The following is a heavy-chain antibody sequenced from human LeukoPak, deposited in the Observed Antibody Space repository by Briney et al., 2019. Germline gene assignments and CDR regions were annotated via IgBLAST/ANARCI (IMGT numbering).Heavy chain of an antibody. J-gene: IGHJ1*01. CDR2: ISSSSANAI. Sequence: GGSLRLSCAASGFIFSRYSMNWVRQAPGKGLEGVSFISSSSANAIYYADSVKGRFSISRDNAKNPLYLDMDTLRAEDTATYYCARVPWQAYGEFEFWGLGTQVTVSS. CDR1: GFIFSRYS. CDR3: ARVPWQAYGEFEF. D-gene: IGHD2-21*01. V-gene: IGHV3-48*01.